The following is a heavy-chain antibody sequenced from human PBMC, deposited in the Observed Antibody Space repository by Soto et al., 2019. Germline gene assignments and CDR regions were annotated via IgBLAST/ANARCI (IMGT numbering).Heavy chain of an antibody. Sequence: LQSGGGLVQPGGSLTLSCAASGFPFSSTDMTWVRQAPGKGLDWVSTIDGSGGTTYYADSVKGRFTISRDNSMHTVYLQMNSLRADDTALYYCAKNSGWFNTWGQGALVTVSS. CDR2: IDGSGGTT. D-gene: IGHD3-10*01. V-gene: IGHV3-23*01. J-gene: IGHJ5*02. CDR3: AKNSGWFNT. CDR1: GFPFSSTD.